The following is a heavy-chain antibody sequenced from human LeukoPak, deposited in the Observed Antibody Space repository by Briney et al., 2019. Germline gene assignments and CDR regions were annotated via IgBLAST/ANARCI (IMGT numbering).Heavy chain of an antibody. CDR2: TYYRSKWYH. D-gene: IGHD3-22*01. CDR3: ARNYYDSSGYIVRAFDI. CDR1: GDSVSSNSAA. Sequence: SQTLSLTCAISGDSVSSNSAAWNWIRQSPSRGLEWLGRTYYRSKWYHDYAVSVKSRITINPDTSKNQFSLHLNSVTPEDTAVYYCARNYYDSSGYIVRAFDILGQGTMVTVSS. V-gene: IGHV6-1*01. J-gene: IGHJ3*02.